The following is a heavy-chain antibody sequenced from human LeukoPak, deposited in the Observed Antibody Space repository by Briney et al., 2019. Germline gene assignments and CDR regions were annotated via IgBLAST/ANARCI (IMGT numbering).Heavy chain of an antibody. V-gene: IGHV3-23*01. CDR2: ISGSGGNT. CDR1: GFTFSSYA. Sequence: GGSLRLSCAASGFTFSSYAMSWVRQAPGKGLEWVSVISGSGGNTYYADSVKGRFTISRDNSKNTLYPQMNSLRAEDTAVYYCAKVGLANYGDYWGQGTLVTVSS. CDR3: AKVGLANYGDY. J-gene: IGHJ4*02.